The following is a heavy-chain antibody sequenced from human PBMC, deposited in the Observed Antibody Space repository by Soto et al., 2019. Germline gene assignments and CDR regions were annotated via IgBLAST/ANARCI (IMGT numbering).Heavy chain of an antibody. V-gene: IGHV1-46*01. CDR1: GYTFTSYY. J-gene: IGHJ5*02. D-gene: IGHD3-3*01. CDR2: INPSGGST. Sequence: GASVKVSCKASGYTFTSYYMHWVRQAPGQGLEWMGIINPSGGSTSYAQKFQGRVTMTRDTSTSTVYMELSSLRSEDTAVYYCARDFESWYYVFWSGYYGPTLLAPCGQGTLVPGSS. CDR3: ARDFESWYYVFWSGYYGPTLLAP.